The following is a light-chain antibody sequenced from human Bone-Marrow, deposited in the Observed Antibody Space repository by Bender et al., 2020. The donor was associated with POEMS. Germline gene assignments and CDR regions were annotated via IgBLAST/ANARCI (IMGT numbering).Light chain of an antibody. CDR2: QDT. J-gene: IGLJ2*01. Sequence: SYELTQPPSVSVSPGQTASITCSGDKLGDKYSSWYQQKPGQSPLLVIYQDTQRPSGIPERFSGSNSGNTATLTISRVEAGDEADYYCQVWDSSSVVFGGGTKLTVL. V-gene: IGLV3-1*01. CDR1: KLGDKY. CDR3: QVWDSSSVV.